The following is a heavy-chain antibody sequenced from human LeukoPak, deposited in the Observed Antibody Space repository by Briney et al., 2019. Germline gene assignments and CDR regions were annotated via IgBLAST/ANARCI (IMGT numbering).Heavy chain of an antibody. J-gene: IGHJ4*02. Sequence: SETLSLTCSVSGDSISNSYWSWFRQSPGKGLEWIAYSYYNGRAKSNPSLKSRVTISVDTSKNQFSLKLNSVTAADTAVYYCARAKGDYWGQGILVTVSS. CDR3: ARAKGDY. V-gene: IGHV4-59*01. CDR1: GDSISNSY. CDR2: SYYNGRA.